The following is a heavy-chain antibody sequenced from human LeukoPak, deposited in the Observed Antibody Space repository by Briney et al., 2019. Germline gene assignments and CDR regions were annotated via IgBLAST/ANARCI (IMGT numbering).Heavy chain of an antibody. D-gene: IGHD3-16*01. J-gene: IGHJ4*02. CDR3: ATGEFYFDF. V-gene: IGHV3-33*01. CDR1: GFTFSHYA. CDR2: IWYDGSNK. Sequence: GGSLRLSCVASGFTFSHYAMHWVRQAPGKGLEWVAAIWYDGSNKYYADSVKGRFTISRDNSKNTLYLQVDSLRAEDTALYYCATGEFYFDFWGQGTLVTVSS.